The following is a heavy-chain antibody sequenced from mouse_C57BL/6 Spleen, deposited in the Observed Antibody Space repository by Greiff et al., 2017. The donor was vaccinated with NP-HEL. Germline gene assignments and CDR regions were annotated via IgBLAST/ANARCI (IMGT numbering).Heavy chain of an antibody. V-gene: IGHV5-9-1*02. CDR1: GFTFSSYA. CDR2: ISSGGDYI. CDR3: TRGGPGAWFAY. Sequence: VQLKQSGEGLVKPGGSLKLSCAASGFTFSSYAMSWVRQTPEKRLEWVAYISSGGDYIYYADTVKGRFTISRDNARNTLYLQMSSLKSEDTAMYYCTRGGPGAWFAYWGQGTLVTVSA. J-gene: IGHJ3*01. D-gene: IGHD4-1*01.